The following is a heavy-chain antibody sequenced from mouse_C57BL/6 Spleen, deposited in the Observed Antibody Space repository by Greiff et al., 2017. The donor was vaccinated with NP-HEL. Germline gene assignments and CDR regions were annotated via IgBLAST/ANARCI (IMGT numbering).Heavy chain of an antibody. CDR2: ISSGGDYI. CDR3: TRGGSSGYKFAY. V-gene: IGHV5-9-1*02. J-gene: IGHJ3*01. Sequence: EVKVVESGEGLVKPGGSLKLSCAASGFTFSSYAMSWVRQTPEKRLEWVAYISSGGDYIYYADTVKGRFTISRDNARNTLYLQMSSLKSEDTAMYYCTRGGSSGYKFAYWGQGTLVTVSA. CDR1: GFTFSSYA. D-gene: IGHD3-2*02.